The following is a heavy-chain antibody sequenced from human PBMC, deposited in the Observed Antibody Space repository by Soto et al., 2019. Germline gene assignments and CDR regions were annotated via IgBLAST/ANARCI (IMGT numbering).Heavy chain of an antibody. V-gene: IGHV1-46*03. CDR1: GYTFTTYF. CDR2: INPSDGST. Sequence: QVQLVQSGAEVKKPGASVKVSCKASGYTFTTYFMHWVRQAPGQGLEWMGIINPSDGSTTYAQKVQGRVTMTRDTATSTVYMALSSLRSEDTALYYCARGLRYSSSWLTCDYWGQGTLVTVSS. CDR3: ARGLRYSSSWLTCDY. J-gene: IGHJ4*02. D-gene: IGHD6-13*01.